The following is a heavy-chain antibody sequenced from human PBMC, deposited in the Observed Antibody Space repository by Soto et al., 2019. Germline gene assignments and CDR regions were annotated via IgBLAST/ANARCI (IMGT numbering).Heavy chain of an antibody. CDR1: GFTFSSYW. CDR2: IKQDGSEK. Sequence: GGSLRLSCAASGFTFSSYWMSWVRQAPGKGLEWVANIKQDGSEKYYVDSVKGRFTISRDNAKNSLYLQMNSLRAEDTAVYYCARNFDDYGGNPESVFDYWGQGTLVTVSS. CDR3: ARNFDDYGGNPESVFDY. D-gene: IGHD4-17*01. J-gene: IGHJ4*02. V-gene: IGHV3-7*05.